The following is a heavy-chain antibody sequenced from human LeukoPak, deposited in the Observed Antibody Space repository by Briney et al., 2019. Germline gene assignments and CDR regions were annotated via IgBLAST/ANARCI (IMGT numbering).Heavy chain of an antibody. V-gene: IGHV3-9*01. J-gene: IGHJ6*02. CDR1: GFKFKDFA. Sequence: PGGSLRLSCEGSGFKFKDFAMHWVRQVPGKGLEWVSPISWDSGSKGYADSVMGRFTIPRDNAKKSVFLQMNSLRLDDTALYYCAKGTQSSGTYYYGMDVWGQGTTVTVSS. CDR3: AKGTQSSGTYYYGMDV. D-gene: IGHD3-10*01. CDR2: ISWDSGSK.